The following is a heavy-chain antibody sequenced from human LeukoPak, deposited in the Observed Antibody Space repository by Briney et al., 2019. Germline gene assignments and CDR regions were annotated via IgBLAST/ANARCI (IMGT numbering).Heavy chain of an antibody. CDR3: AKAPHFYDSSGYYYFDY. D-gene: IGHD3-22*01. Sequence: PGGSLRLSCAASGFTFSRYAMSWVRQAPGKGLEWVSAISGSGGSTYYADSVKGRFTISRDNSKNTLYLQMNSLRAEDTAVYYSAKAPHFYDSSGYYYFDYWGQGTLVTVSS. CDR1: GFTFSRYA. J-gene: IGHJ4*02. V-gene: IGHV3-23*01. CDR2: ISGSGGST.